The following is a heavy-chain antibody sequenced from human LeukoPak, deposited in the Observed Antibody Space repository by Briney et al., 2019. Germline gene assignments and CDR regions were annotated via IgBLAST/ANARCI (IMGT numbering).Heavy chain of an antibody. V-gene: IGHV3-9*01. Sequence: GGSLRLSCAASGFTFDNYAMHWVRQAPGKGLEWVSGISWDSGSIGYADSVKGRFTISRDNAKNSLYLQMNSLRSDDTAVYYCARDRSGYASWFDPWGQGTLVTVSS. D-gene: IGHD5-12*01. CDR2: ISWDSGSI. CDR1: GFTFDNYA. J-gene: IGHJ5*02. CDR3: ARDRSGYASWFDP.